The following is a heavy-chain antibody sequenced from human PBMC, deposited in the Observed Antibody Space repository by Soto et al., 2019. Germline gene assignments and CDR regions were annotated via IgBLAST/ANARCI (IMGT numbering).Heavy chain of an antibody. D-gene: IGHD4-4*01. CDR3: AKGSYTNYNWFDP. CDR1: GFTFSSHA. Sequence: EVQLLESGGGLVQPGGSLRLSCAASGFTFSSHAMSWVRQAPGKGLAWVSSMSGSGDNTYHADSVKGRFTVSRDNSKNTLYLQMNSLRVEDTAVYYCAKGSYTNYNWFDPWGQGTLVTVSS. V-gene: IGHV3-23*01. CDR2: MSGSGDNT. J-gene: IGHJ5*02.